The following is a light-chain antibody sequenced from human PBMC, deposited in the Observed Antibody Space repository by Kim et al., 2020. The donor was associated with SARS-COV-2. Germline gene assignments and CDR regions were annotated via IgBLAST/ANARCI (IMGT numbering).Light chain of an antibody. V-gene: IGLV6-57*04. J-gene: IGLJ3*02. CDR3: QSYDSSTWV. CDR2: EDY. CDR1: SDTIATNY. Sequence: NFMLTQPHSVSESPGKTVTIPCTRTSDTIATNYVQWYQQRPGRAPTTVIYEDYQRPSGVPDRFSASIDISSNSASLTISGLKTEDEADYYCQSYDSSTWVFGGGTQLTVL.